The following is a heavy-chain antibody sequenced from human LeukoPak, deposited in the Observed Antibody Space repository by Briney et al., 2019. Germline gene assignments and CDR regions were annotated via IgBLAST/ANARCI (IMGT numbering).Heavy chain of an antibody. D-gene: IGHD1-1*01. Sequence: PGGSLRLSCSPCGVTFSGYSMNWVRRAPGKGLEWLSYISASGGTTYYADSVNGRFTISRDNAKNSLFLEMNSLRVDDTAMYFCARSALERHYSFDFWGRGTLVTVSS. CDR2: ISASGGTT. V-gene: IGHV3-48*01. CDR1: GVTFSGYS. CDR3: ARSALERHYSFDF. J-gene: IGHJ4*02.